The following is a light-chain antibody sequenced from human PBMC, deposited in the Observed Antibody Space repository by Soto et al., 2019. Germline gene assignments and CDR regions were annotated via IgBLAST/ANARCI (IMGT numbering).Light chain of an antibody. V-gene: IGKV3-15*01. CDR1: QSVSSN. CDR3: QQYNNWPYT. J-gene: IGKJ2*01. CDR2: GAS. Sequence: EIVMTQSPATLSVSQGERATLSCRASQSVSSNLAWYQQKPGQTPRLLIYGASTRHTGIPAGFSGSGSGTEFTLTISSLQSEDFAVYYCQQYNNWPYTFGQGTKLEIK.